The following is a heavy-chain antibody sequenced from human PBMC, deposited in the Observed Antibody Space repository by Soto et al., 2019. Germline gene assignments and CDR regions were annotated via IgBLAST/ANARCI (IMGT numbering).Heavy chain of an antibody. J-gene: IGHJ3*01. V-gene: IGHV1-18*01. CDR3: ARAVGGVMNLP. D-gene: IGHD3-16*01. CDR2: ISAYNGDI. Sequence: ASVKVSCKASGYTFSNYGISWVRQAPGQGLEWMGWISAYNGDIKFAQKLQGRVTMTTDTSTSTAYMELRSLRSDDTAVYYCARAVGGVMNLPWGQGTMVTVSS. CDR1: GYTFSNYG.